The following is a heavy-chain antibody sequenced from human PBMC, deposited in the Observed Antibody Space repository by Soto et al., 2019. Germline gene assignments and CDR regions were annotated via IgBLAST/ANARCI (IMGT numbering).Heavy chain of an antibody. CDR2: IYYSGST. Sequence: SETLSLTCPVSGGSISSYYWSWIRQPPGKGLEWIGYIYYSGSTNYNPSLKSRVTISVDTSKNQFSLKLSSVTAADTAVYYCARGAPMVRGVITKYNWFDPWGQGTLVTVSS. CDR3: ARGAPMVRGVITKYNWFDP. CDR1: GGSISSYY. D-gene: IGHD3-10*01. V-gene: IGHV4-59*01. J-gene: IGHJ5*02.